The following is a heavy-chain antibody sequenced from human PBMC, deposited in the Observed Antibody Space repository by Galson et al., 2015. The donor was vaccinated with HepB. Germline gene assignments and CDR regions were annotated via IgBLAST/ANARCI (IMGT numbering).Heavy chain of an antibody. D-gene: IGHD6-6*01. V-gene: IGHV3-48*01. Sequence: SLRLSCAASGFTFSSYSMNWVRQAPGKGLEWVSYISSSSSTIYYADSVKGRFTISRDNAKNSLYLQMNSLRTEDTAVYYCARDTFSSSLSDFGYSGQGTLVTVSS. CDR3: ARDTFSSSLSDFGY. J-gene: IGHJ4*02. CDR2: ISSSSSTI. CDR1: GFTFSSYS.